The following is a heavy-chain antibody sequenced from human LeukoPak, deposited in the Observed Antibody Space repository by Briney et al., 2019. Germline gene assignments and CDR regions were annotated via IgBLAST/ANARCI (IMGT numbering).Heavy chain of an antibody. CDR3: QLYHYGSGSYYNPDAFDI. CDR1: GFTFSSYG. Sequence: GRSLRLSCAASGFTFSSYGMHWVRQAPGKGLEWVAVISYDGSNKYYADSVKGRFTISRDNSKNTLYLQMNSLRAEDTAVYYCQLYHYGSGSYYNPDAFDIWGQGTMVTVSS. D-gene: IGHD3-10*01. J-gene: IGHJ3*02. V-gene: IGHV3-30*03. CDR2: ISYDGSNK.